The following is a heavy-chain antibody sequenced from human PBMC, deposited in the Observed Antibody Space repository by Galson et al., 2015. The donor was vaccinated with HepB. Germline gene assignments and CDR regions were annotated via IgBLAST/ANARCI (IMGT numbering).Heavy chain of an antibody. V-gene: IGHV3-23*01. J-gene: IGHJ1*01. Sequence: SLRLSCAASGFTFSSYAMSWVRQAPGKGLEWVSAISGSGGSTYYADSVKGRFTISRDNSKNTLYLQMNSLRAEDTAVYYCAKDLGVIAEEKHGYFQHWGQGTLVTVSS. CDR3: AKDLGVIAEEKHGYFQH. D-gene: IGHD6-13*01. CDR2: ISGSGGST. CDR1: GFTFSSYA.